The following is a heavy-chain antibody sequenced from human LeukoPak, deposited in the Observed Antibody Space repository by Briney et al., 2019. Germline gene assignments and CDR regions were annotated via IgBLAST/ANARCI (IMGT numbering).Heavy chain of an antibody. CDR3: AKDLTHGANYYYYGMDV. CDR1: GFTFDDYA. V-gene: IGHV3-30*18. D-gene: IGHD1-26*01. J-gene: IGHJ6*02. CDR2: ISYDGSNK. Sequence: HPGRSLRLSCAASGFTFDDYAMHWVRQAPGKGLEWVAVISYDGSNKYYADSVKGRFTISRDNSKNTLYLQMNSLRAEDTAVYYCAKDLTHGANYYYYGMDVWGQGTTVTVSS.